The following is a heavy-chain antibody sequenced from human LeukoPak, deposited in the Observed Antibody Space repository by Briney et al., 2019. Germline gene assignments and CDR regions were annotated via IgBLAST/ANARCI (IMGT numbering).Heavy chain of an antibody. V-gene: IGHV4-59*08. Sequence: SETLSLTCTVSGGSISSYYWSWIRQPPGKGLEWIGYIYYSGSTYYNPSLKSRVTISIDTSANLFSLKLNSVTAADTAFYYCARQTGSGLFTLPGGQGTLVTVSS. CDR3: ARQTGSGLFTLP. CDR1: GGSISSYY. D-gene: IGHD3-10*01. CDR2: IYYSGST. J-gene: IGHJ4*02.